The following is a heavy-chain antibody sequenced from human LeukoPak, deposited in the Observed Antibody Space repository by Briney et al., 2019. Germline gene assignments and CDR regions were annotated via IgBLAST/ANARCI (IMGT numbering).Heavy chain of an antibody. CDR2: ISSSSSTI. CDR3: ARENFADLFDF. D-gene: IGHD1-7*01. J-gene: IGHJ4*02. V-gene: IGHV3-48*01. Sequence: GGSLRLSRAASGFTFSIYNMNWVRQAPGKGLECIAYISSSSSTIYYADSVKGRFTISRDNAKNSLFLHMNSLRAEDTALYYCARENFADLFDFWGQGALVTVSS. CDR1: GFTFSIYN.